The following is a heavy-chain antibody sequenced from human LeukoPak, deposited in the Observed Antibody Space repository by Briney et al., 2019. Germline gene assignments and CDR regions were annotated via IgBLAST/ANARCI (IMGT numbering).Heavy chain of an antibody. V-gene: IGHV4-59*08. CDR1: GGSIRTYY. D-gene: IGHD3-22*01. J-gene: IGHJ5*02. CDR3: ARGYYDSSALNWFDP. CDR2: IYYSGST. Sequence: PSETLSLTCTVSGGSIRTYYWSWIRQPPGKGLEWIGYIYYSGSTNYNPSLKSRVTISVDTSKNQSSLKLSSVSAADTAVYYCARGYYDSSALNWFDPWGQGTLVTVSS.